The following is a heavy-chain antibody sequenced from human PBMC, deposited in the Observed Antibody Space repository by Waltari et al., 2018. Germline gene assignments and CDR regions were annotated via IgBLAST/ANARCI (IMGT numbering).Heavy chain of an antibody. D-gene: IGHD2-21*01. CDR1: GFTFSSYS. J-gene: IGHJ3*02. CDR3: ARGGGAQAFDI. V-gene: IGHV3-21*01. CDR2: ISRSSSYI. Sequence: EVQLVESGGGLVKPGGSLRLSCAASGFTFSSYSMNWVRQAPGKGLEWVSSISRSSSYIYYADSVKGRFTISRDNAKNSLYLQMNSLRAEDTAVYYCARGGGAQAFDIWGQGTMVTVSS.